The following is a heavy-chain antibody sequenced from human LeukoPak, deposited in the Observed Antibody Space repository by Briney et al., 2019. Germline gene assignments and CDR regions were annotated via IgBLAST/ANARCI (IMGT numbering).Heavy chain of an antibody. CDR3: ARATGYNYGPDY. CDR1: GYTFTGYY. V-gene: IGHV1-46*01. Sequence: ASVKVSCKASGYTFTGYYMHWVRQAPGQGLEWMGIINPSGGSTSYTQKFQGRVTMTRDTSTSTVYMELSSLRSEDTAVYYCARATGYNYGPDYWGQGTLVTVSS. CDR2: INPSGGST. D-gene: IGHD5-18*01. J-gene: IGHJ4*02.